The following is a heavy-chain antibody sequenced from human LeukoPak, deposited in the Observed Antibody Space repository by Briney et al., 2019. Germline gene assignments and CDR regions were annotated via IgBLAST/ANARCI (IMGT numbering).Heavy chain of an antibody. CDR2: ISYDVRDK. V-gene: IGHV3-30*18. J-gene: IGHJ4*02. D-gene: IGHD1-14*01. Sequence: GGSLRLSCAPSGFTFTSYGMHWVRQAPGKVLEWVAVISYDVRDKCYVDSVKGRFTISRDTSKNTLYLQMNSLRAEDTAVHYCAKDRGSGYNWNHVLDYWGQGTLVTVSS. CDR1: GFTFTSYG. CDR3: AKDRGSGYNWNHVLDY.